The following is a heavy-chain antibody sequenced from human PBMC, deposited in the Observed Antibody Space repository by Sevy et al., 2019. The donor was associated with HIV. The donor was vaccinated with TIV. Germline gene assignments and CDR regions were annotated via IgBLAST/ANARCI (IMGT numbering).Heavy chain of an antibody. D-gene: IGHD3-22*01. CDR2: ISGSGYST. Sequence: GGSLRLSCAASGFTFSSYATTWVRQAPGKGLEWVSGISGSGYSTYYADSVKGRFTISRDNSKNTLYLQMNSLRAEDTAVYYWAKEGGGYNYDSSGLFDYWGQGTLVTVSS. CDR3: AKEGGGYNYDSSGLFDY. V-gene: IGHV3-23*01. CDR1: GFTFSSYA. J-gene: IGHJ4*02.